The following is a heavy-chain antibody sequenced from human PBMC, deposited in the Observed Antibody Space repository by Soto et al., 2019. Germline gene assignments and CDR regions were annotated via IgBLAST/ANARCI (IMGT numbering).Heavy chain of an antibody. Sequence: GGSLRLSCVVPGSIFIGYGMHWVRQAPGKGLEWVAAIEKSGGNTYYADSVKGRFTISRDNSKNTLSLQMSSLRAEDTAVYYCAKGRGYPWYLDYWGQGTLVTVSS. J-gene: IGHJ4*02. D-gene: IGHD5-12*01. CDR3: AKGRGYPWYLDY. V-gene: IGHV3-33*06. CDR2: IEKSGGNT. CDR1: GSIFIGYG.